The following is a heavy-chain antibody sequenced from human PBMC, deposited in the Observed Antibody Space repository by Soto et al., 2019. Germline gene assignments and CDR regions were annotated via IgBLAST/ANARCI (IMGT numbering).Heavy chain of an antibody. J-gene: IGHJ4*02. CDR3: ARIRGNTAMALYYFDY. CDR1: GFSLSTSGMC. CDR2: IDWDDDK. D-gene: IGHD5-18*01. V-gene: IGHV2-70*01. Sequence: GSGPTLVNPTQTLTLTCTFSGFSLSTSGMCVSWIRQPPGKALEWLALIDWDDDKYYSTSLKTRLTISKDTSKNQVVLTMTNMDPVDTATYYCARIRGNTAMALYYFDYWGQGTLVTVSS.